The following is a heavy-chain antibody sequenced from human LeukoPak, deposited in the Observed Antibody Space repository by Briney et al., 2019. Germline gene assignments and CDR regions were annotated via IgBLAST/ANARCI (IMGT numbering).Heavy chain of an antibody. D-gene: IGHD4-11*01. V-gene: IGHV4-34*01. Sequence: SETLSLTCAVYGGSFSDYYWSWIRQPPGKGLEWIREINHSGSTNYNPSLKIRVTISADASKNQLSLRLSSVTAADTAVYYCTRVFYSNYAQFDYWGQGTLVTASS. CDR3: TRVFYSNYAQFDY. J-gene: IGHJ4*02. CDR2: INHSGST. CDR1: GGSFSDYY.